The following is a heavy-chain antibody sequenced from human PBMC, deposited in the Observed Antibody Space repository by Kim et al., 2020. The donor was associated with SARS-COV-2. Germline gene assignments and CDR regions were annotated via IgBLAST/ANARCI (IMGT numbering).Heavy chain of an antibody. J-gene: IGHJ4*02. CDR3: ARDTHGFGYFDY. D-gene: IGHD3-16*01. CDR2: IWYDGSNK. Sequence: GGSLRLSCAASGFTFSSYGMHWVRQAPGKGLEWVAVIWYDGSNKYYADSVKGRFTISRDNSKNTLYLQMNSLRAEDTAVYYCARDTHGFGYFDYWGQGTLVTVSS. CDR1: GFTFSSYG. V-gene: IGHV3-33*01.